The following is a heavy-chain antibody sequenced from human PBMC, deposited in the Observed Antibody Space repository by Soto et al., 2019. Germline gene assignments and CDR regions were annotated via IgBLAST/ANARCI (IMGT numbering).Heavy chain of an antibody. D-gene: IGHD1-26*01. V-gene: IGHV3-23*01. CDR3: AKDTSRVGSTRGPFDC. J-gene: IGHJ4*02. CDR2: IGGSGGST. Sequence: WSLRLSCSASVFTCSRYAMSWVRQAPGKGLEWVSAIGGSGGSTYYADSVKGRFTISRDNSKNTLYLQMNSLRAEDTAVYYCAKDTSRVGSTRGPFDCWGQGTLVTVSS. CDR1: VFTCSRYA.